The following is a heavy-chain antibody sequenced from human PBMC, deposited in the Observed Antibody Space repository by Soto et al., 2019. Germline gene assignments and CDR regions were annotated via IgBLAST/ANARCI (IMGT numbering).Heavy chain of an antibody. J-gene: IGHJ4*02. V-gene: IGHV1-69*06. D-gene: IGHD6-19*01. Sequence: QVQLVQSGAEVKKPGSSVKVSCKASGGTFSSYAISWVRQAPGQGLEWMGGIIPIFGTANYAQKFQGRVTITADKSTSTAYMELSSLRYEDTAVYYGARRRRGRAGSEYYFDYRCQETLVTPSS. CDR3: ARRRRGRAGSEYYFDY. CDR1: GGTFSSYA. CDR2: IIPIFGTA.